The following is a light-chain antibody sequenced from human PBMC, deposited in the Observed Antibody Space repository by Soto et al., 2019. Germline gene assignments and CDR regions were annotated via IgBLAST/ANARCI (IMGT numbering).Light chain of an antibody. J-gene: IGKJ4*01. V-gene: IGKV3-20*01. CDR1: QSVSSNY. CDR3: QQYGTPLIT. Sequence: VLTQSPGTLSSSPGERVTLSCRASQSVSSNYLAWYQQQPGQPPRLLIYGTFIRAAGIPDRFSGSGSGTDFRLTISRLEPEDFAAYYCQQYGTPLITFGGGTQVDI. CDR2: GTF.